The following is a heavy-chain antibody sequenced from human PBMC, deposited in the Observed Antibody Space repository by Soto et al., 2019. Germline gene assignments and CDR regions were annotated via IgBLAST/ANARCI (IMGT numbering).Heavy chain of an antibody. Sequence: ASVKVSCKAAGYTFTGYYMHWVRQAPGQGLEWMGWINPKSGGTNYAQKFQGRVTITTDTSTSTAYMELSSLRSDDTAVYYCAGGNYNDYWGQGTMVTVSS. V-gene: IGHV1-2*02. CDR2: INPKSGGT. J-gene: IGHJ4*02. CDR1: GYTFTGYY. CDR3: AGGNYNDY.